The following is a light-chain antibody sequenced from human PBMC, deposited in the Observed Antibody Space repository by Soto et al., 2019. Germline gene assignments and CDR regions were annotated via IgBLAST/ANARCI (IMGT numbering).Light chain of an antibody. V-gene: IGKV3-20*01. Sequence: EIVLTQSPGTLSLSPGERATLSCRASQSVNSNYLAWYQQKSGQAPRLLIYGASSRATGIPDKFSGSGSGTDFTLTISRLEPEDFAEYYFQQYGSSPITFGQGTRLEI. J-gene: IGKJ5*01. CDR1: QSVNSNY. CDR2: GAS. CDR3: QQYGSSPIT.